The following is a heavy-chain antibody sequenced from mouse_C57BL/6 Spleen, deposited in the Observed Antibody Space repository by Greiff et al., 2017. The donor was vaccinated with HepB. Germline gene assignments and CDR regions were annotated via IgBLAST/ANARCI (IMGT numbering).Heavy chain of an antibody. V-gene: IGHV5-9-1*02. CDR3: TRDNYGTSFAY. CDR1: GFTFSSYA. Sequence: EVKLVESGEGLVKPGGSLKLSCAASGFTFSSYAMSWVRQTPETRLEWVAYISSGGDYIYYADTVKGRFTISRDNARNTLYLQMSSLKSEDTAMYYCTRDNYGTSFAYWGQGTLVTVSA. J-gene: IGHJ3*01. CDR2: ISSGGDYI. D-gene: IGHD1-1*01.